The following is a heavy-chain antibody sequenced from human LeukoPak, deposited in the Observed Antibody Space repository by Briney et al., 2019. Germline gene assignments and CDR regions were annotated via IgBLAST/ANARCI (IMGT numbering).Heavy chain of an antibody. CDR1: GYSFTSYW. V-gene: IGHV5-51*01. J-gene: IGHJ4*02. CDR2: IYPGDSDT. Sequence: GESLKISCKGSGYSFTSYWIGWVRQVPGKGLEWMGIIYPGDSDTRYSPSFQGRVTISADKSISTACLQWSSLKASDTAMYYCASVIAAAGAFDYWGQGTLVTVSS. D-gene: IGHD6-13*01. CDR3: ASVIAAAGAFDY.